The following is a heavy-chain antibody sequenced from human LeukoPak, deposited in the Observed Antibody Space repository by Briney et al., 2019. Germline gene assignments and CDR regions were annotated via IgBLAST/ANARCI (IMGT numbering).Heavy chain of an antibody. CDR2: ISAYNGNT. Sequence: ASVKVSCKASGYTFTSYGISWVRQAPGQGLEWMGWISAYNGNTNYAQKLQGRVTMTTDTSTSTAYMELRSLRSDDTALYYCARDKARIAVAGLFDYWGQGALVTVSS. CDR3: ARDKARIAVAGLFDY. D-gene: IGHD6-19*01. CDR1: GYTFTSYG. V-gene: IGHV1-18*01. J-gene: IGHJ4*02.